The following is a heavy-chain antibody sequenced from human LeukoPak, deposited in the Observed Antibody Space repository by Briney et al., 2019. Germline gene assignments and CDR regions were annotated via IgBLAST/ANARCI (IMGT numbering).Heavy chain of an antibody. Sequence: PSETLSLTCTVSGGSISSGSYYWGWIRQPPGKGLEWIGNIYYSGSTHYNPSLKSRVTISVDTSKNQFSLKLSSVTAADTAVYYCARVGHGMDVWGQGTTVTVSS. V-gene: IGHV4-39*07. CDR1: GGSISSGSYY. J-gene: IGHJ6*02. CDR3: ARVGHGMDV. CDR2: IYYSGST.